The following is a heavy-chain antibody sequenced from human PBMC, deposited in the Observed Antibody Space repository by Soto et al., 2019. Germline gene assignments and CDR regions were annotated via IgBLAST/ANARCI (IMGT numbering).Heavy chain of an antibody. CDR1: GYTFTSYG. CDR2: ISAYNGNT. J-gene: IGHJ4*02. Sequence: ASVKVSCTASGYTFTSYGISWVRQAPGQGLEWMGWISAYNGNTNYAQKLQGRVTMTTDTSTSTAYMELRSLRSDDTAVYYCARDLEDVYYGSGSYGPVSYWGQGTLVTVSS. CDR3: ARDLEDVYYGSGSYGPVSY. D-gene: IGHD3-10*01. V-gene: IGHV1-18*01.